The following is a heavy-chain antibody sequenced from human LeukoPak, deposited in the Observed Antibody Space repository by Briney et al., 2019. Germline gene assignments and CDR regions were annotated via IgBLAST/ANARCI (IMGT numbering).Heavy chain of an antibody. CDR3: ARARGGGAGDLGHDY. D-gene: IGHD1-26*01. CDR1: GGSISSGDYY. CDR2: IYYSGST. Sequence: SETLSLTCTVSGGSISSGDYYWSWIRQPPGKGLEWIGYIYYSGSTYYNPSLKSRVTISVDTSKNQFSLKLSSVTAADTAVYYCARARGGGAGDLGHDYWGQGTLVTVSS. V-gene: IGHV4-30-4*08. J-gene: IGHJ4*02.